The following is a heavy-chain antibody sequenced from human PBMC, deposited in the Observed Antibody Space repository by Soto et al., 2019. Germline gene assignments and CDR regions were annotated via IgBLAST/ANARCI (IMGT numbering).Heavy chain of an antibody. V-gene: IGHV1-24*01. J-gene: IGHJ6*01. Sequence: ASVKVYCKDSTYTLTELPVHWVLQSPGKGRQWVGGFTPEDGETSYAPRFQARLTMTADTSTATAYMELRRLRYESTAVYYCATAVGYSLDPYNMDVWGPGTTVTVSS. D-gene: IGHD3-16*02. CDR1: TYTLTELP. CDR3: ATAVGYSLDPYNMDV. CDR2: FTPEDGET.